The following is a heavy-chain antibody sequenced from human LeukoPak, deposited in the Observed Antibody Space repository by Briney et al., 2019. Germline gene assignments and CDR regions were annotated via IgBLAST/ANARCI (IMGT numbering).Heavy chain of an antibody. CDR3: ARGDAGRESLDY. CDR1: GGSISSGGYY. Sequence: PSETLSLTCTVSGGSISSGGYYWSWIRQHPGKGLEWIGYIYYSGSTYYNPSLKSRVTISVDTSKNQFSLKLSSVTAADTAVYYCARGDAGRESLDYWGQGTLVTVS. D-gene: IGHD5-24*01. V-gene: IGHV4-31*03. J-gene: IGHJ4*02. CDR2: IYYSGST.